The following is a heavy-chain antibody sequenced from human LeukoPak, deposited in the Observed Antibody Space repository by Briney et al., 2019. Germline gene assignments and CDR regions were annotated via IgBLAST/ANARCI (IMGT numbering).Heavy chain of an antibody. CDR3: ARGDDSSGTIFDY. V-gene: IGHV3-30-3*01. D-gene: IGHD3-22*01. CDR2: ISYDGSNK. CDR1: GFTFSSYA. Sequence: GRSLRLSCAASGFTFSSYAMHWVRRAPGKGLEWVAVISYDGSNKYYADSVKGRFTISRDNSKNTLYLQMNSLRAEDTAVYYCARGDDSSGTIFDYWGQGTLVTVSS. J-gene: IGHJ4*02.